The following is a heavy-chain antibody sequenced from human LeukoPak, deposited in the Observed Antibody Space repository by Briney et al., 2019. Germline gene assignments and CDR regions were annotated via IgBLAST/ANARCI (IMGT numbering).Heavy chain of an antibody. D-gene: IGHD2-2*01. Sequence: GASVKVSCKASGYTFTCYGISWVRQAPGQGLEWMGWISAYNGNTNYAQKLQGGVTMTTDTSTSTAYMELRSLRSDDTAVYYCARGHIVVVPAALDYWGQGTLVTVSS. CDR1: GYTFTCYG. CDR2: ISAYNGNT. V-gene: IGHV1-18*01. CDR3: ARGHIVVVPAALDY. J-gene: IGHJ4*02.